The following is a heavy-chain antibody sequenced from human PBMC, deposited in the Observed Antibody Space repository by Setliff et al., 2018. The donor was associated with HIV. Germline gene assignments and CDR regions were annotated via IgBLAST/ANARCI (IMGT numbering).Heavy chain of an antibody. Sequence: PGGSLRLSCAASGFTFSDSAIHWVRQASGKGLEWVGRIKTKPDNYATAYGASVKGRFTISRDDSKNMACLQMNSLKTEDTAMYYCSASGDADCGTSSCTNWFDPWGQGTLVTVSS. V-gene: IGHV3-73*01. CDR1: GFTFSDSA. D-gene: IGHD2-2*01. CDR2: IKTKPDNYAT. J-gene: IGHJ5*02. CDR3: SASGDADCGTSSCTNWFDP.